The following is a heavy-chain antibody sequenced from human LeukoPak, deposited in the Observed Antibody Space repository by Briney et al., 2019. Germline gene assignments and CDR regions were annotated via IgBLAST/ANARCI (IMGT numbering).Heavy chain of an antibody. CDR1: GGSISSSSYY. CDR2: IYYSGST. D-gene: IGHD3-22*01. J-gene: IGHJ4*02. Sequence: PSETLSLPCTVSGGSISSSSYYWGWIRQPPGKGLEWIGSIYYSGSTYYNPSLKSRVTISVDTSKNQFSLKLSSVTAADTAVYYCASSDSSGYYVDYWGQGTLVTVSS. V-gene: IGHV4-39*07. CDR3: ASSDSSGYYVDY.